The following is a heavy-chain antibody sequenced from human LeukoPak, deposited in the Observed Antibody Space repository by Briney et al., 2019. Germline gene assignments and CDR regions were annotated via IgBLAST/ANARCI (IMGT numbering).Heavy chain of an antibody. Sequence: ASVKVSCKASGYTFTSYYMHWVRQAPGQGLEWMGIINPSGGSTSYAQKFQGRVTMTRDTSTSTAYMELSSLRSDDTAVYYCARDRNGDHYFDYWGLGTLVTVSS. D-gene: IGHD4-17*01. CDR2: INPSGGST. J-gene: IGHJ4*02. V-gene: IGHV1-46*01. CDR3: ARDRNGDHYFDY. CDR1: GYTFTSYY.